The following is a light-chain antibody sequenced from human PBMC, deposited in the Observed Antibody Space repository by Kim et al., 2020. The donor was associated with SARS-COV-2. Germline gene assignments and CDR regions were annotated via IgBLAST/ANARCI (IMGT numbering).Light chain of an antibody. CDR2: GAS. V-gene: IGKV3-15*01. Sequence: SPGKRASLSCRATQCVSSNLAWYQQTPGQAPTLLIFGASIRATVTPTRLSGGVSETEFTLTISSPHSEDFAVFYCHQCNNWPHTFGQVTKLEI. CDR1: QCVSSN. J-gene: IGKJ2*01. CDR3: HQCNNWPHT.